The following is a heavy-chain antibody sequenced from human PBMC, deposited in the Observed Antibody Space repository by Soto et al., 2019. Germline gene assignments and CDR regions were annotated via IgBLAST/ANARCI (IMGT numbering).Heavy chain of an antibody. Sequence: GGSLRLSCAASGFTFSSYAMSWVRQAPGKGLEWVSAISGSGGSTYYADSVKGRFTISRDNSKNTLYLQMNSLRAEDTAVYYCAKVFSADKYCSGGSCYKITPEYYFDYWGQGTLVTVSS. CDR1: GFTFSSYA. CDR2: ISGSGGST. V-gene: IGHV3-23*01. J-gene: IGHJ4*02. D-gene: IGHD2-15*01. CDR3: AKVFSADKYCSGGSCYKITPEYYFDY.